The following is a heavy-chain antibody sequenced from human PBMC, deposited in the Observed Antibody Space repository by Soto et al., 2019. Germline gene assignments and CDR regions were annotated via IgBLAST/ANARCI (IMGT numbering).Heavy chain of an antibody. J-gene: IGHJ5*02. V-gene: IGHV4-4*07. CDR2: IYTSGST. CDR1: DGSISSYY. CDR3: ARDLGFEEGFDP. D-gene: IGHD3-10*01. Sequence: SETLSLTCTVSDGSISSYYWNWIRQPAGKGLEWIGRIYTSGSTNYNPSLKSRVTMSVDMSKNQFSLRLSSVTAADTAVYYCARDLGFEEGFDPWGQGTLVTVSS.